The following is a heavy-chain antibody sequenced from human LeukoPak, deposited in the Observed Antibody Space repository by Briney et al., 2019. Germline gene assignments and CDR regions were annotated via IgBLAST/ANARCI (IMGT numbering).Heavy chain of an antibody. J-gene: IGHJ4*02. D-gene: IGHD1-26*01. CDR3: ARDGRLSIVGATQELDY. CDR2: INPTSGGT. Sequence: ASVKVSCKASGYTFTGYYMHWVRQAPGQGLEWMGWINPTSGGTNYAQKFQGRVTMTRDTSISTAYMELSRLRSDGTAVYYCARDGRLSIVGATQELDYWGQGTLVTVSS. V-gene: IGHV1-2*02. CDR1: GYTFTGYY.